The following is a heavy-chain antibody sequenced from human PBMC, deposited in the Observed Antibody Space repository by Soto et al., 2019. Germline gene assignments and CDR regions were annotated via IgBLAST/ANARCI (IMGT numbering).Heavy chain of an antibody. CDR2: TKRDASET. V-gene: IGHV3-7*01. Sequence: PGGSLRLFCEGTGFNFSSYWMHWVRQAPGKGLEWVANTKRDASETYYADSVKGRFTISRDNTKNSLYLQMNSLRVEDTAVYYCARPPVKGIHVWGQGTTVTVSS. CDR3: ARPPVKGIHV. D-gene: IGHD4-17*01. CDR1: GFNFSSYW. J-gene: IGHJ6*02.